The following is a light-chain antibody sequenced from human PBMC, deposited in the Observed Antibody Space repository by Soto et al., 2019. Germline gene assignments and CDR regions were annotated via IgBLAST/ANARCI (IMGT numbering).Light chain of an antibody. J-gene: IGLJ2*01. Sequence: QVPLTQPAYVSGSPGQSITIACAGTRSDIGAYNFVSSYQQHPGKVPKLIIYEVSHRPSGVSDRFSGSKSGNMASLTISGLQPDDESDYYCSSYTSRSTPVFGGGTKVTVL. CDR1: RSDIGAYNF. CDR3: SSYTSRSTPV. CDR2: EVS. V-gene: IGLV2-14*01.